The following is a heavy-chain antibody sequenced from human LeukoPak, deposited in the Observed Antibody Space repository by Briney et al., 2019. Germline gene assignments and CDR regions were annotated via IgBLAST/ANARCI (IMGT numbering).Heavy chain of an antibody. D-gene: IGHD4-11*01. V-gene: IGHV3-53*01. J-gene: IGHJ4*02. CDR2: LYSGGSGGST. CDR3: AKDGDYSNYPSYFDY. CDR1: GVTASSNY. Sequence: GGSLRLPCAASGVTASSNYMSWVRQAPGKGLEWVSVLYSGGSGGSTYYADSVKGRFTISRDNSKNTLYLQMNSLRAEDTAVYYCAKDGDYSNYPSYFDYWGQGTLVTVSS.